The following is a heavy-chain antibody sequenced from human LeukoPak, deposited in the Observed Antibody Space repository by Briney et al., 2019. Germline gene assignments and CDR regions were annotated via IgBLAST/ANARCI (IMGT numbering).Heavy chain of an antibody. CDR1: GFTFSNHA. D-gene: IGHD2-2*01. Sequence: GGSLRLSCVASGFTFSNHAMTWVRQAPGKGLEWVSAISADAVDTFYAPSVKGRFTISRDNSKNTLYLQINSLRAEDAAMYYCAKVEDIVVVPAALFDYWGRGTLVTVSS. J-gene: IGHJ4*02. CDR2: ISADAVDT. CDR3: AKVEDIVVVPAALFDY. V-gene: IGHV3-23*01.